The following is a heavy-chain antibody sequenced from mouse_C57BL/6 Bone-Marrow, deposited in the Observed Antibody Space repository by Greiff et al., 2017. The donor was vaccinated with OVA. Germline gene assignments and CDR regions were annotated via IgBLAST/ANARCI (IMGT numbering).Heavy chain of an antibody. D-gene: IGHD1-1*01. J-gene: IGHJ3*01. CDR2: INPSTGGT. V-gene: IGHV1-42*01. Sequence: LVESGPELVKPGASVKISCKASGYSFTGYYMNWVKQSPEKSLEWIGEINPSTGGTTYNQKFKAKATLTVDKSSSTAYMQLKSLTSEDSAVYYCAREWGTTEGFAYWGQGTLVTVSA. CDR3: AREWGTTEGFAY. CDR1: GYSFTGYY.